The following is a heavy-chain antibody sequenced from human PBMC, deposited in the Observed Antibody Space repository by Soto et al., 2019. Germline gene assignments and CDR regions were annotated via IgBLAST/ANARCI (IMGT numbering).Heavy chain of an antibody. CDR3: AVRGIAAAGTARAYYFHY. D-gene: IGHD6-13*01. Sequence: GASVKVSCKASGYTFTSYAMHWVRQAPGQRLEWMGWINAGNGNTKYSQKFQGRVTITRDTSASTAYMELSSLRSEDTAVYYCAVRGIAAAGTARAYYFHYWGQGTLVTVSS. CDR2: INAGNGNT. CDR1: GYTFTSYA. J-gene: IGHJ4*02. V-gene: IGHV1-3*01.